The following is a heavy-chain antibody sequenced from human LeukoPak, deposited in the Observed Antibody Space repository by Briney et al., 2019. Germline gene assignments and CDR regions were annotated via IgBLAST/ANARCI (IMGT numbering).Heavy chain of an antibody. CDR2: ISGSGDST. V-gene: IGHV3-23*01. Sequence: GGSLRLSCAGSGFSFSFPFNYHAMSWVRQAPGKGLEWVSGISGSGDSTYYADSVKGRLTISRDNSKSTLYLQMNSLRAEDTAVYYCAQDRTTMIVDAFDIWGQGTMVTASS. D-gene: IGHD3-22*01. J-gene: IGHJ3*02. CDR1: GFSFSFPFNYHA. CDR3: AQDRTTMIVDAFDI.